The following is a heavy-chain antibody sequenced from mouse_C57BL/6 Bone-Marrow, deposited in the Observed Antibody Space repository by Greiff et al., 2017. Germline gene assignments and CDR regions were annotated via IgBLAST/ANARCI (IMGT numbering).Heavy chain of an antibody. V-gene: IGHV1-39*01. CDR3: ARWGYYGSAHWYFDV. CDR1: GYSFTDYN. J-gene: IGHJ1*03. Sequence: LVESGPELVKPGASVKISCKASGYSFTDYNMNWVKQSNGKSLEWIGVINPNYGTTSYNQKFKGKATLTVDQSSSTAYMQLNSLTSEDSAVYYCARWGYYGSAHWYFDVWGTGTTVTVSS. CDR2: INPNYGTT. D-gene: IGHD1-1*01.